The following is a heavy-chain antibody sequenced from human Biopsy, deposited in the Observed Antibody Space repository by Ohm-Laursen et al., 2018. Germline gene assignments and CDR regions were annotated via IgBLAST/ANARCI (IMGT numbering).Heavy chain of an antibody. Sequence: LRLSCAASGFSVSSYDMNWVRQAPGKGLEWISYISETSSHIYDADSVRGRFTISRDNSKNTLYLQINTLTLEDTAFYYCARGLSSGWYGYFDVWGRGTLVTVSS. V-gene: IGHV3-21*03. CDR3: ARGLSSGWYGYFDV. CDR1: GFSVSSYD. J-gene: IGHJ2*01. D-gene: IGHD6-19*01. CDR2: ISETSSHI.